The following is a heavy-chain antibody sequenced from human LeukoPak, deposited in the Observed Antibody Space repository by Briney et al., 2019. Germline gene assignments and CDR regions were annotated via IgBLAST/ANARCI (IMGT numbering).Heavy chain of an antibody. V-gene: IGHV1-18*01. Sequence: ASVKVSCKASGGTFSGYAISWVRQAPGQGLEWMGGISPYNGNTNYAQKVQGRVTMTTDTSTSTAYMELRSLRSDDTAMYYCARDCSSTSRYNIYWGQGTLVTVSS. CDR2: ISPYNGNT. D-gene: IGHD2-2*01. J-gene: IGHJ4*01. CDR3: ARDCSSTSRYNIY. CDR1: GGTFSGYA.